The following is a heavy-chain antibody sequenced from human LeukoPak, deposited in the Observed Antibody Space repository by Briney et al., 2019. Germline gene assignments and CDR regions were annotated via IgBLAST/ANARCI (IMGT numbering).Heavy chain of an antibody. CDR2: INHRGDT. J-gene: IGHJ4*03. V-gene: IGHV4-34*01. D-gene: IGHD1-1*01. Sequence: PGGSLRLSCAASGFRFSSHAMHWIRQSPGKGLEWIAEINHRGDTNYNPSVKSRVSISVDTSKNQFSLKVTSLTAADTAVYYCARGPTISETGYFDYWGQGTLVTVSS. CDR1: GFRFSSHA. CDR3: ARGPTISETGYFDY.